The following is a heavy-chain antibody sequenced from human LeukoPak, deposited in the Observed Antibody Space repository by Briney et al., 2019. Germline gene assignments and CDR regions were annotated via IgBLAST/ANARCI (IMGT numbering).Heavy chain of an antibody. Sequence: GGSLRLSCAASGFTFTSYNMNWVRQAPGKGLEWVSSISSGSSSIYYADSVKGRFTISRDNAKNSLYPQMNSLRAEDTAVYYCAREPFDYWGQGTLVTVSS. CDR1: GFTFTSYN. V-gene: IGHV3-21*01. CDR3: AREPFDY. CDR2: ISSGSSSI. J-gene: IGHJ4*02.